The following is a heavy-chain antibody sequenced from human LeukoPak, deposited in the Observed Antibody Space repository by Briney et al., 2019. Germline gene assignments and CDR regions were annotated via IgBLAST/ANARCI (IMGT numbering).Heavy chain of an antibody. CDR1: GFTFSSYA. D-gene: IGHD3-10*01. CDR3: AKVRAYGSGSYSPGFDP. J-gene: IGHJ5*02. V-gene: IGHV3-23*01. CDR2: ISGSGGST. Sequence: PGGSLRLSCAASGFTFSSYAMSWVRQAPGKGLEWVSAISGSGGSTYYADSVKGRFTISRDNSKNTLYLQMNSLRAEDTAVYYCAKVRAYGSGSYSPGFDPWGQETLVTVSS.